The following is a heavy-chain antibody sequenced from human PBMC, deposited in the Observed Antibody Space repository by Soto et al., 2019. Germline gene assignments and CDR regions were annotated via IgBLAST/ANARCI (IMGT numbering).Heavy chain of an antibody. CDR3: ARSRKGIAATMKSSSGDNWFDP. D-gene: IGHD6-13*01. J-gene: IGHJ5*02. V-gene: IGHV4-34*01. CDR1: GGSFSGYY. Sequence: SETLSLTCAVYGGSFSGYYWSWIRQPPGKGLEWIGEINHSGSTNYNPSLKSRVTISVDTSKNQFSLKLSSVTAADTAVYYCARSRKGIAATMKSSSGDNWFDPWGQGTLVTVSS. CDR2: INHSGST.